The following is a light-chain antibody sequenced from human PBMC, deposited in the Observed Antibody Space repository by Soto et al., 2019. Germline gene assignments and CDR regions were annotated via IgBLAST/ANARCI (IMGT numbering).Light chain of an antibody. V-gene: IGKV1-27*01. Sequence: DIQMTQSPSSLSASVGDRVTITCRASQGISNYLAWYQQKAGKAPQVLIYGASTLQSGVPSRFSGSGSGTDFSLTITNLQPEDAATYYCQMCDSAHALSFGGGTKVEIK. CDR1: QGISNY. CDR2: GAS. CDR3: QMCDSAHALS. J-gene: IGKJ4*01.